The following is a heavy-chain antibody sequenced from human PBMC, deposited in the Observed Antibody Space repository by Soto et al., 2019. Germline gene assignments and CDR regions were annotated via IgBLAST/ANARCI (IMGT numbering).Heavy chain of an antibody. V-gene: IGHV1-3*01. CDR3: ARVVRYCGGDCYPYFDY. CDR2: INAGNGNT. Sequence: ASVKVSCKASGYTFTSYAMHWVRQAPGQRLEWMGWINAGNGNTKYSQKFQGRVTITRDTSASTAYMEQSSLRSEDTAVYFCARVVRYCGGDCYPYFDYWGQGTLVTVSS. J-gene: IGHJ4*02. D-gene: IGHD2-21*01. CDR1: GYTFTSYA.